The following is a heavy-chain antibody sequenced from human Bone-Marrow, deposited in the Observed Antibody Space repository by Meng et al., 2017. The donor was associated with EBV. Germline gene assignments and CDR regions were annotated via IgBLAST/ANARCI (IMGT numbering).Heavy chain of an antibody. V-gene: IGHV1-69*01. CDR1: GGTFSSYA. D-gene: IGHD3-10*01. J-gene: IGHJ4*02. Sequence: QVQLVQAGAEVKKPGSSVTVSGKTSGGTFSSYAVSWVRQAPGQWLEWMGGLIPKSGVPYFARKFQGRLTITADESTSTHYMDLTSLRSDDTAVYYCASESGRGFTPDYWGRGTLVTVSS. CDR2: LIPKSGVP. CDR3: ASESGRGFTPDY.